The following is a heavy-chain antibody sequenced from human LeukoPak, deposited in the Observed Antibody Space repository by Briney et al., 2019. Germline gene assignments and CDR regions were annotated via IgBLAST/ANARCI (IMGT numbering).Heavy chain of an antibody. CDR3: ARVTPGIAAAGSDAFDI. CDR1: GFTFSSYE. CDR2: ISSSGSTI. Sequence: PGGSLRLSCAASGFTFSSYEMNWVRQAPGKGLEWVSYISSSGSTIYYADSVKGRFTISRDNAKNSLYLQMNSLRAEDTAAYYCARVTPGIAAAGSDAFDIWGQGTMVTVSS. D-gene: IGHD6-13*01. V-gene: IGHV3-48*03. J-gene: IGHJ3*02.